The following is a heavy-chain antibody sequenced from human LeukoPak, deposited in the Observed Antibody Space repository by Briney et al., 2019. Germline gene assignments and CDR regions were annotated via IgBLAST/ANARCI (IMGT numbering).Heavy chain of an antibody. Sequence: ASVKVSCKASGYTFTGYYMHWVRQAPGQGLEWMGWINPNSGGTNYAQKFQGRVTMTRDTSISTAYMELSRLRSDDTAVYYCARDKGGQQLVPFDYWGQGTLVTVSS. J-gene: IGHJ4*02. CDR1: GYTFTGYY. CDR3: ARDKGGQQLVPFDY. D-gene: IGHD6-6*01. CDR2: INPNSGGT. V-gene: IGHV1-2*02.